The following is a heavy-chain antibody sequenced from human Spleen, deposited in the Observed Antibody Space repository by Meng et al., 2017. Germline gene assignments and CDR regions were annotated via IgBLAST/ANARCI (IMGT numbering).Heavy chain of an antibody. CDR3: AKDSPYYYDSSGYYFEH. CDR2: ISWDGGST. D-gene: IGHD3-22*01. CDR1: GFTFDDYT. Sequence: GGSLRLSCAASGFTFDDYTMHWVRQAPGKGLEWVSLISWDGGSTYYADSVKGRFTISRDNSKNSLYLQMNSLRTEDTALYYCAKDSPYYYDSSGYYFEHWGQGTLVTVSS. J-gene: IGHJ1*01. V-gene: IGHV3-43*01.